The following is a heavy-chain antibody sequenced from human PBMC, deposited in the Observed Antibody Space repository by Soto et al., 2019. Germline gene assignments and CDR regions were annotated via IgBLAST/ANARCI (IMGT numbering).Heavy chain of an antibody. D-gene: IGHD6-6*01. CDR2: ISYDGSNK. V-gene: IGHV3-30*18. J-gene: IGHJ6*02. Sequence: QVQLVESGGGVVQPGRSLRLSCAASGFTFSSYGMHWVRQAPGKGLEWVAVISYDGSNKYYADSVKGRFTISRDNSKNTLYLQMNSLRAEDTAVYYCAKEIAARLDYYYGMDVWGQGTTVTVSS. CDR1: GFTFSSYG. CDR3: AKEIAARLDYYYGMDV.